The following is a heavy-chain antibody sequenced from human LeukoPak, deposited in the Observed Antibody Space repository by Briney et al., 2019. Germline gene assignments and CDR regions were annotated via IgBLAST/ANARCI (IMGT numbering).Heavy chain of an antibody. V-gene: IGHV4-31*03. D-gene: IGHD7-27*01. CDR1: GGSISSGGYY. CDR3: ARNPNWGNWYFDL. Sequence: SETLSLTCTVSGGSISSGGYYWSWIRQHPGKGLEWIGYIYYSGSTYYNPSLKSRVTISVDTSKNQLSLKLSSVTAADTAVYYCARNPNWGNWYFDLWGRGTLVTVSS. J-gene: IGHJ2*01. CDR2: IYYSGST.